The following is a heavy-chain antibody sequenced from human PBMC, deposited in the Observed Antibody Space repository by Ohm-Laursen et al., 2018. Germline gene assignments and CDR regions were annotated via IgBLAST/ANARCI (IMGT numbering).Heavy chain of an antibody. CDR2: ISGSGGST. V-gene: IGHV3-23*01. J-gene: IGHJ4*02. Sequence: SLRLSCAASGFTFSSYAMSWVHKAPGKGLEWVSAISGSGGSTYYADSVKGRFTISRDNSKNKLYLQMNSLRAEHTAVYYCAKVYGGNTRFDYWGQGTQVNVSS. D-gene: IGHD4-23*01. CDR1: GFTFSSYA. CDR3: AKVYGGNTRFDY.